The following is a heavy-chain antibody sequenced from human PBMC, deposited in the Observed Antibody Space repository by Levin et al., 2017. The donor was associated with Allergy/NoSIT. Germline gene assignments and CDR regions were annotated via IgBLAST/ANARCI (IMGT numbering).Heavy chain of an antibody. CDR1: GFTFSTYA. J-gene: IGHJ4*02. V-gene: IGHV3-23*01. D-gene: IGHD3-22*01. Sequence: GGSLRLSCAASGFTFSTYAMSWVRQAPGKGLEWVSAISGSGGNTYYADSVKGRFTISRDNSKNTLYLQMNSLRAEDTAVYYCAKKGQSDHDSSGYYYWGQGTLVTVSS. CDR3: AKKGQSDHDSSGYYY. CDR2: ISGSGGNT.